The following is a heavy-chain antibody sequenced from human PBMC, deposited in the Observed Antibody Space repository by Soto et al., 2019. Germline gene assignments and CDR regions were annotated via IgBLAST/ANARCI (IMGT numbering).Heavy chain of an antibody. CDR1: GFTFSSYG. D-gene: IGHD1-7*01. CDR2: ISYDGSNK. J-gene: IGHJ4*02. V-gene: IGHV3-30*18. CDR3: AKDDKTGTTGY. Sequence: QVQLVESGEGVVQPGRSLRLSCAASGFTFSSYGMHWVRQAPGKGLEWVAVISYDGSNKYYADSVKGRFTISRDNSKNTLYLQMNSLRAEDTAVYYCAKDDKTGTTGYWGQGTLVTVSS.